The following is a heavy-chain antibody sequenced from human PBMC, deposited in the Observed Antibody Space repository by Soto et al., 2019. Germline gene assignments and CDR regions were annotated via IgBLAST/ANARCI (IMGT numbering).Heavy chain of an antibody. CDR3: AREGWGGSEFYGMDV. Sequence: QVQLQESGPGRVKPSQTLSLTCTVSGGSISSGGYYWSWIRQHPGKGLEWIGYIYYSGRTYYNPSLKSRVRISVDTSKNQFSLKLSSMTAADTAVYYCAREGWGGSEFYGMDVWGHGTTVTVSS. CDR1: GGSISSGGYY. D-gene: IGHD1-26*01. J-gene: IGHJ6*02. CDR2: IYYSGRT. V-gene: IGHV4-31*03.